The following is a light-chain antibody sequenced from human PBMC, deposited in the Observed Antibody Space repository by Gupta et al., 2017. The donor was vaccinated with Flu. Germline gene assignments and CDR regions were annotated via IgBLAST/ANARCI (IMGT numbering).Light chain of an antibody. CDR2: AAS. J-gene: IGKJ4*01. V-gene: IGKV1-39*01. CDR3: QQTYSNIPTT. CDR1: QNIRSY. Sequence: SSLAASVGDRVTITCRASQNIRSYLHWFQQKQGKDPKLLIYAASSLQSGVPSRFSGRGSGTDFTLTISSRQQEDFASYYCQQTYSNIPTTFGGGTKVEIK.